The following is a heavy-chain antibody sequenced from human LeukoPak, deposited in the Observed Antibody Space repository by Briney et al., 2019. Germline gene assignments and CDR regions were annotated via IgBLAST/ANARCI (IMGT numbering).Heavy chain of an antibody. CDR1: GGSISSYY. Sequence: PAETLSLTCTVSGGSISSYYWSWIRQPPGKGLEWIGYIYYSGNTDYKPSLKSRVTISVDTSKNQFSLKLSSVTAADTAVYYCARQGGYDSSGYYSRGYHSYGMDVWGQGTTVTVSS. CDR3: ARQGGYDSSGYYSRGYHSYGMDV. D-gene: IGHD3-22*01. CDR2: IYYSGNT. V-gene: IGHV4-59*08. J-gene: IGHJ6*02.